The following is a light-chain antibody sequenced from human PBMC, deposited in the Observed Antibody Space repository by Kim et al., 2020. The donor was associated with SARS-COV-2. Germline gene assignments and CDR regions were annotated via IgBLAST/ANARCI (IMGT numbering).Light chain of an antibody. V-gene: IGKV1-16*02. CDR3: QQYQSYPVT. CDR1: QDMKNK. CDR2: AAS. Sequence: ASVGDRVTMTCRASQDMKNKLVWCQQKPGKAPRSLIYAASSLQSGVPSKFSGSGSGTDFTLTISSLQPEDFATYYCQQYQSYPVTFGQGTRLEIK. J-gene: IGKJ5*01.